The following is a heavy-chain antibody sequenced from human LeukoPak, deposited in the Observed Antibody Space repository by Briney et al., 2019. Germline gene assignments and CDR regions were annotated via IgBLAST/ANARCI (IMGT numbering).Heavy chain of an antibody. V-gene: IGHV3-23*01. CDR2: ISGTGGST. D-gene: IGHD4-17*01. CDR3: ARGSDYGGNPFDY. CDR1: GFTFSSYA. J-gene: IGHJ4*02. Sequence: GGSLRLSCAASGFTFSSYAMSWVRQAPGKGLEWVSTISGTGGSTYYADSVKGQFTVSRDNSKNTLYLQMNSLRAEDTAVYYCARGSDYGGNPFDYWGQGTLVTVSS.